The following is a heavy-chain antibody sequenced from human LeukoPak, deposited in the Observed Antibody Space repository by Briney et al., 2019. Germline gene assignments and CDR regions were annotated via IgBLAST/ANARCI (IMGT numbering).Heavy chain of an antibody. D-gene: IGHD6-6*01. J-gene: IGHJ3*02. CDR1: YGSFSGYF. Sequence: PSETLSLTCGVFYGSFSGYFWSWIRQPPGKGLEWIGEINHSGNTNYNPSLKSRVTISVDTSKVQFSLKLISVTAADTAVYYCARHGLVAARHAFDIWGQGTMVTVSS. CDR3: ARHGLVAARHAFDI. CDR2: INHSGNT. V-gene: IGHV4-34*01.